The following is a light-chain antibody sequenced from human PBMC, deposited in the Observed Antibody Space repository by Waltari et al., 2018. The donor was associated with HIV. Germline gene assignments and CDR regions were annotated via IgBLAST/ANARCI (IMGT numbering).Light chain of an antibody. CDR2: EVS. CDR3: CSYAGSSTRFV. CDR1: SSDVGSYNL. J-gene: IGLJ1*01. Sequence: QSALTQPASVSGSPGQSITISCTGTSSDVGSYNLVSWYQQYPGKVPKLMFYEVSKRPSGVSNRFSGSKSGNTASLTISGLQAEDEADYYCCSYAGSSTRFVFGTATKVTVL. V-gene: IGLV2-23*02.